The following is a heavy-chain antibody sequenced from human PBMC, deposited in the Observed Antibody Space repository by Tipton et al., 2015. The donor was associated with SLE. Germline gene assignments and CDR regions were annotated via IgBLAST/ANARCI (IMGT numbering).Heavy chain of an antibody. D-gene: IGHD1-1*01. V-gene: IGHV4-39*01. CDR3: ARSLFDWNGYFDY. J-gene: IGHJ4*02. Sequence: GLVKPSETLSLTCTVSGGSISSSSYYWGWICQPPGKGLEWIGSIYYSGSTYYNPSLKSRVTISVDTSKNQFSLKLSSVTAADTAVYYCARSLFDWNGYFDYWGQGTLVTVSS. CDR1: GGSISSSSYY. CDR2: IYYSGST.